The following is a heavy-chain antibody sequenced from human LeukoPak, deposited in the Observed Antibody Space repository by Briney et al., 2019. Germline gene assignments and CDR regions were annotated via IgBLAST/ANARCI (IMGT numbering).Heavy chain of an antibody. D-gene: IGHD3-3*01. Sequence: PGGSQRLSCAASGFTFSSYDMHWVRQATGKGLEWVSAIGTAGDTYYPGSVKGRFTISRENAKNSLYLQMNSLRAGDTAVYYCARVRFSRGMDVWGQGTTVTVSS. J-gene: IGHJ6*02. CDR3: ARVRFSRGMDV. CDR2: IGTAGDT. V-gene: IGHV3-13*01. CDR1: GFTFSSYD.